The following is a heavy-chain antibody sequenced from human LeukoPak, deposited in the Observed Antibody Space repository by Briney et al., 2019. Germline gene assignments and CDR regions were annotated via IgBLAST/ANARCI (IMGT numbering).Heavy chain of an antibody. V-gene: IGHV1-69*13. J-gene: IGHJ6*03. Sequence: ASVKVSCKASGGTFSSYAISWVRQAPEQGLEWMGGIIPIFGTANYAQKFQGRVTITADESTSTAYMELSSLRSEDTAVYYCARGRRSGDIVVVPADYYYYYYMDVWGKGTTVTVSS. CDR3: ARGRRSGDIVVVPADYYYYYYMDV. CDR1: GGTFSSYA. D-gene: IGHD2-2*01. CDR2: IIPIFGTA.